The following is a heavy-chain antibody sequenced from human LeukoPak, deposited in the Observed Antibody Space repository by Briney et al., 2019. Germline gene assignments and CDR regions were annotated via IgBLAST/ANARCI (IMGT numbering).Heavy chain of an antibody. CDR3: ANTRPGYYDFWSGYYDY. CDR1: GFTFSSYA. J-gene: IGHJ4*02. D-gene: IGHD3-3*01. V-gene: IGHV3-23*01. Sequence: GGSLRLSCAASGFTFSSYAMSWVRQAPGKGLEWVSAISGSGGSTYYADSVKGRFTISRDNSKNTLYLQMNSLRAEDTAVYYCANTRPGYYDFWSGYYDYWGQGTLVTVSS. CDR2: ISGSGGST.